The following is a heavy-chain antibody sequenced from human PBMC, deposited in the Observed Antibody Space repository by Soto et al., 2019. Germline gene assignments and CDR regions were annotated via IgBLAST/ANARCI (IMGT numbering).Heavy chain of an antibody. CDR3: AHRRVRDSSGENFDS. CDR2: LYWDDDK. Sequence: QITLKESGPTLVKPTQTLTLTCTFSGFSLNTNAVGVAWIRQPPGKALEWLALLYWDDDKRYSPSLKSRLTLTTDPSKNHVVLTMTNMDPEDTATYYCAHRRVRDSSGENFDSWGQGTLVTVSS. CDR1: GFSLNTNAVG. J-gene: IGHJ4*02. V-gene: IGHV2-5*02. D-gene: IGHD6-19*01.